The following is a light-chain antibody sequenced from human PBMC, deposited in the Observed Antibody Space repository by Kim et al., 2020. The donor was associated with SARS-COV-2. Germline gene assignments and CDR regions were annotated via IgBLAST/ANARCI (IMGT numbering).Light chain of an antibody. CDR3: QQYGSSPWT. CDR2: GAS. Sequence: EIVLTQSPGTLSLSPGERATLSCRASQSVSSIYLAWYQQKPGQAPRLLIYGASSRATGIPDRFSGSGSGTDFTLTISRLEPEDFAVYYCQQYGSSPWTFGQGTQVDIK. CDR1: QSVSSIY. V-gene: IGKV3-20*01. J-gene: IGKJ1*01.